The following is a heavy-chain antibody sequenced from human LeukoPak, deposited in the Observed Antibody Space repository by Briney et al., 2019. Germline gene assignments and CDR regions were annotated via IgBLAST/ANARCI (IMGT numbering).Heavy chain of an antibody. CDR1: GGSISSSNW. J-gene: IGHJ4*02. CDR3: ASAEDSSGWHTPFDY. Sequence: PSETLPLTCAVSGGSISSSNWWSWVRQPPGKGLEWIGEIYHSGSTNYNPSLKSRVTISVDKSKNQFSLKLSSVTAADTAVYYCASAEDSSGWHTPFDYWGQGTLVTVSS. V-gene: IGHV4-4*02. CDR2: IYHSGST. D-gene: IGHD6-19*01.